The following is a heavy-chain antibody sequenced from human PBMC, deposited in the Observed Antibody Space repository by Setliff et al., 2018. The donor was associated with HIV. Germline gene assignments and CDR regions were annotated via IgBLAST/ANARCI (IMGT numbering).Heavy chain of an antibody. V-gene: IGHV3-48*04. CDR1: GFTFSSYS. CDR3: ALLWPFDY. J-gene: IGHJ4*02. CDR2: ISSSSNTI. D-gene: IGHD3-10*01. Sequence: PGGSLRLSCAASGFTFSSYSMNWVRQAPGKGLEWVSYISSSSNTIYYADSVKGRFTISRDNAENSLSLQMNSLRGEDTAVYYCALLWPFDYWGQGALVTVSS.